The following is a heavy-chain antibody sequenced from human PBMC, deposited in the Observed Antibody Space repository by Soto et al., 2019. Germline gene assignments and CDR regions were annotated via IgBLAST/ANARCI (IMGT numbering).Heavy chain of an antibody. Sequence: NPSDTLSLTCAVYGGTFSCYYWSWIRQHPGKGLEWIGEINHSGSTNYNPSLKSRVTISVDTSKNQFSLKLSSVTAADTAVYYCARALLRRTYYYDSSAAGSIDYWGQGTLVTVSS. V-gene: IGHV4-34*01. J-gene: IGHJ4*02. CDR1: GGTFSCYY. CDR3: ARALLRRTYYYDSSAAGSIDY. D-gene: IGHD3-22*01. CDR2: INHSGST.